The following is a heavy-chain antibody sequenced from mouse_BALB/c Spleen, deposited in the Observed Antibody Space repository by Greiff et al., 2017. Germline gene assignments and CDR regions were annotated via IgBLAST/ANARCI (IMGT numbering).Heavy chain of an antibody. J-gene: IGHJ4*01. D-gene: IGHD2-13*01. Sequence: EVQLVESGGDLVKPGGSLKLSCAASGFTFSSYGMSWVRQTPDKRLEWVATISSGGSYTYYPDSVKGRFTISRDNAKNTLYLQMSSLKSEDTAMYYCARMVKYYAMDYWGQGTSVTVSA. V-gene: IGHV5-6*01. CDR1: GFTFSSYG. CDR3: ARMVKYYAMDY. CDR2: ISSGGSYT.